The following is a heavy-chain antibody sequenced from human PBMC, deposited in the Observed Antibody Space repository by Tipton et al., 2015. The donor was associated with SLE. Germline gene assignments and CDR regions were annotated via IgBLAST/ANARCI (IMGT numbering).Heavy chain of an antibody. J-gene: IGHJ3*02. V-gene: IGHV4-61*01. D-gene: IGHD2-2*01. CDR1: DGSISSGSNH. Sequence: TLSLTCAVSDGSISSGSNHWTWIRQLPGKGLEWLGYIYGSGTTSYNPPLKSRVTMSVDTAKNEFSLKLSSVTAADTAVYYCVRDGASKTRGAFDIWGQGAMVTVSS. CDR3: VRDGASKTRGAFDI. CDR2: IYGSGTT.